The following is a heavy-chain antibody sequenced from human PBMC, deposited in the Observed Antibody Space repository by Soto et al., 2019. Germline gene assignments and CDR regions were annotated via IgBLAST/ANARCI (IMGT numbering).Heavy chain of an antibody. CDR2: ISADESNK. Sequence: PGGSLRLSCAASGFTFSNYGMRWVRQAPDKGLGWVAIISADESNKQYGDSVKGRFTISRDNSKNTLYLQMSSLRAEDTAVYYFAKSVYHRTPGFFDYCGQGTLVTVSS. CDR3: AKSVYHRTPGFFDY. CDR1: GFTFSNYG. V-gene: IGHV3-30*18. D-gene: IGHD2-2*01. J-gene: IGHJ4*02.